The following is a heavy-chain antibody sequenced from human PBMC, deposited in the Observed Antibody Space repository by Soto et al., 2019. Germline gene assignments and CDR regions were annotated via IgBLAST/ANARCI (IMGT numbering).Heavy chain of an antibody. Sequence: SETLSLTCTVSGGSISSSSYYWGWIRQPPGKGLEWIGSIYYSGSTYYNPSLKSRVTISVDTSKNQFSLKLSSVTAADTAVYYCARPTGFGELLSYYGMDVWGQGTTVTVSS. D-gene: IGHD3-10*01. CDR2: IYYSGST. V-gene: IGHV4-39*01. J-gene: IGHJ6*02. CDR3: ARPTGFGELLSYYGMDV. CDR1: GGSISSSSYY.